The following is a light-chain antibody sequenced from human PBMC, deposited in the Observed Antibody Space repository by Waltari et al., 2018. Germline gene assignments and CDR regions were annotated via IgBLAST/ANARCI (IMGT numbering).Light chain of an antibody. J-gene: IGKJ3*01. V-gene: IGKV4-1*01. CDR1: QSVSFLSREKNF. CDR2: WAG. CDR3: QQYSTSPFT. Sequence: DIVLTQSPASLSVSLGERATITCTSSQSVSFLSREKNFLAWYQQKSRQTPKLLIYWAGVRESGVPDRVSGSGSGTNFTRTISSLQAEDAAVYYCQQYSTSPFTFVPGTTVEI.